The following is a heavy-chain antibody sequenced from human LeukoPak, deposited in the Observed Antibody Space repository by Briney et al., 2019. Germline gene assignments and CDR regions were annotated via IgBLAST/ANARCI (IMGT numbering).Heavy chain of an antibody. CDR3: AKGIVVVTGEYFDY. V-gene: IGHV3-23*01. Sequence: PGGSLRLSCAASGFTFSSYAMSWVRQAPGKGLEWVSAISGSGGSTYYADSVKGRFTISKDNSKNTLYLQMNSLRAEDTAVYYCAKGIVVVTGEYFDYWGQGTLVTVSS. J-gene: IGHJ4*02. CDR2: ISGSGGST. D-gene: IGHD3-22*01. CDR1: GFTFSSYA.